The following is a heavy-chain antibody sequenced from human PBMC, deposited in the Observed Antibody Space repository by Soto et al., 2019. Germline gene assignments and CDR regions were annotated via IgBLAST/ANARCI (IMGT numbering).Heavy chain of an antibody. Sequence: PGGSPRLSCAASGFTRSSYWMSWVRQAPGKGLEWVANIKQDGSEKYYVDSVKGRFTISRDNAKNSLYLQMNSLRAEDTAVYYCARTFVVVPASPYFIDVWGQGTTVTVSS. D-gene: IGHD2-2*01. V-gene: IGHV3-7*01. CDR3: ARTFVVVPASPYFIDV. J-gene: IGHJ6*01. CDR2: IKQDGSEK. CDR1: GFTRSSYW.